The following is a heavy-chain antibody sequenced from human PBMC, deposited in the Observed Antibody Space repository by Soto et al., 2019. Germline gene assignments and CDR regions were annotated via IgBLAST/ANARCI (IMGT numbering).Heavy chain of an antibody. CDR2: IYYSGTT. CDR3: ARYSSTLGCFAP. V-gene: IGHV4-39*01. D-gene: IGHD6-19*01. CDR1: GGSISSNTYY. J-gene: IGHJ5*02. Sequence: SETLSLTCTVSGGSISSNTYYWGWIRQPPGKGLQWIGNIYYSGTTYYTTSLQSRVTISVDTSKNQFSLNLNSVTAAVTAVYYCARYSSTLGCFAPWGQGTLVTVSS.